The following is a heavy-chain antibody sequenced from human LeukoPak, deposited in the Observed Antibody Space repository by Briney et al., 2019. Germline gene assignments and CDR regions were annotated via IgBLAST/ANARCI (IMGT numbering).Heavy chain of an antibody. J-gene: IGHJ3*02. Sequence: PSETLSLTCTVSGGSMNNYYWSWLRQPPGKGLEWIGYVYHTGSTNDNPSLKSRLTMSLDRSKNQFSLKMTSVTAADTAVYYCAREGFGELTDAFDIWGQGTMVTVSS. CDR2: VYHTGST. CDR3: AREGFGELTDAFDI. V-gene: IGHV4-59*01. CDR1: GGSMNNYY. D-gene: IGHD3-10*01.